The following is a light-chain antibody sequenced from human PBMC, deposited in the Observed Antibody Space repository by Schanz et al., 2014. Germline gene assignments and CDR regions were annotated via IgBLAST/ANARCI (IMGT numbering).Light chain of an antibody. J-gene: IGLJ3*02. CDR2: HNN. CDR1: NSNIGSNA. V-gene: IGLV1-47*02. Sequence: QSVLSQPPSASGTPGQRVTISCSGSNSNIGSNAVSWYQQLPGTAPKLLIEHNNQRPSGVPDRFSGSKSGTSASLATSGLRSEDEADYYCAAWDDSLSGWVFGGGTKLTVL. CDR3: AAWDDSLSGWV.